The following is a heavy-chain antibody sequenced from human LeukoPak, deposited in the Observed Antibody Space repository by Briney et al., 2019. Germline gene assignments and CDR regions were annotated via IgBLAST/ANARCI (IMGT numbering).Heavy chain of an antibody. D-gene: IGHD3-10*01. V-gene: IGHV3-48*01. CDR2: ISTSSSTI. CDR3: ARVITMARGVWTPFDP. Sequence: LAGGSLRLSCAASGFTFSSYSMNWVRQAPGKGLEWVSYISTSSSTIYYADSVKGRFTISRDNAKNSLYLQMNSLRAEDTAVYYCARVITMARGVWTPFDPWGQGTLVTVSS. CDR1: GFTFSSYS. J-gene: IGHJ5*02.